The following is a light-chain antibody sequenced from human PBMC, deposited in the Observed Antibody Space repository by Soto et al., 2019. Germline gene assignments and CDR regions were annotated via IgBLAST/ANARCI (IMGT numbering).Light chain of an antibody. Sequence: QSALTQPPSASGSPGQSVTISCIGTSSDVGRYNYVSWYQHHPGKAPKLIIYEVTKRPSGVPDRFSGSKSGNTASLAITGLQAEDEADYYCQSYDSSLSGPEEVFGGGTQLTVL. J-gene: IGLJ2*01. CDR2: EVT. CDR1: SSDVGRYNY. V-gene: IGLV2-8*01. CDR3: QSYDSSLSGPEEV.